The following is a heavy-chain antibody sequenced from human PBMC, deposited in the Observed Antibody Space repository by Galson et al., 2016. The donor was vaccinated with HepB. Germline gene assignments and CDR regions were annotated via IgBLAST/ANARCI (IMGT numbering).Heavy chain of an antibody. V-gene: IGHV3-43*02. CDR3: ARGLDATMGGVWHYGMDV. Sequence: SLRLSCAASGFAFDDYAMHWVRQAPGKGLEWVCLVSGDGATTSCAESVMGRFTISRDNPEKSMYLQMNILRAEDTAVYYCARGLDATMGGVWHYGMDVWGQGTTVTVSS. CDR2: VSGDGATT. J-gene: IGHJ6*02. D-gene: IGHD5-18*01. CDR1: GFAFDDYA.